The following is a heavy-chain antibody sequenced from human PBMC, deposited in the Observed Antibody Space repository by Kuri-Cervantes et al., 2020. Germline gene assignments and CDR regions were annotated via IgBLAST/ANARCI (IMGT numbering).Heavy chain of an antibody. V-gene: IGHV3-48*02. D-gene: IGHD3-16*02. CDR3: AREGYYDYIWGSYRYFNYWYFDL. CDR1: GFTFSTYS. Sequence: GESLKISCVASGFTFSTYSMNWVRQAPGKGLEWVSYISSSSTTIYYADSVKGRFTISRDNAKNSLYLQMNSLRDEDTAVYYCAREGYYDYIWGSYRYFNYWYFDLWGRGTLVTVSS. CDR2: ISSSSTTI. J-gene: IGHJ2*01.